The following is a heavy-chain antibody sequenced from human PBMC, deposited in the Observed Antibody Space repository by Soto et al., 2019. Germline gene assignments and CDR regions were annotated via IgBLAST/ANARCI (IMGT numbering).Heavy chain of an antibody. Sequence: ASVKVSCQASGYTFSNYAIHWVGKAPGQRLEWVGWNNDRSRQTRYSQNFQGRVTITTDTAASIAYMELSSLRSEDTAVYYCGRGGGCSDISCQASWFDPW. V-gene: IGHV1-3*01. CDR1: GYTFSNYA. D-gene: IGHD2-2*01. CDR2: NNDRSRQT. CDR3: GRGGGCSDISCQASWFDP. J-gene: IGHJ5*02.